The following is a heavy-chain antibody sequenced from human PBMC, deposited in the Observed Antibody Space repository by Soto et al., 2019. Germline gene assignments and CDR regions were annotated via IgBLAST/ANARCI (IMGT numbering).Heavy chain of an antibody. J-gene: IGHJ5*02. Sequence: PSETLSLTCAVYGGSFSGYYWSWIRQPPGKGLEWIGEINHSGSTNYNPSLKSRVTISVDTSKNQFSLKLSSVTAADTAVYYCARGTSVINGSGSYYPDWLDPWGQGTLVTFSS. V-gene: IGHV4-34*01. D-gene: IGHD3-10*01. CDR3: ARGTSVINGSGSYYPDWLDP. CDR2: INHSGST. CDR1: GGSFSGYY.